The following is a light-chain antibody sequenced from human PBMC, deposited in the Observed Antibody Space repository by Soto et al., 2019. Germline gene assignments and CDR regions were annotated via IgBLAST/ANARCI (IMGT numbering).Light chain of an antibody. Sequence: DIQITQSPSSLSASVGDRVTITCRASQSIDTYLNWYQQKPGTAPKLLIYAASSLQSGVPSRFSGRGSGTDFTLTISSLQPEDFATYYCQQSYSTPMYTFGQGTKVDIK. CDR2: AAS. V-gene: IGKV1-39*01. J-gene: IGKJ2*01. CDR3: QQSYSTPMYT. CDR1: QSIDTY.